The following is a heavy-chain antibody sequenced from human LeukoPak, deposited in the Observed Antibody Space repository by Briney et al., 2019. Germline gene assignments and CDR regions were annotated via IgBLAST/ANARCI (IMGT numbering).Heavy chain of an antibody. Sequence: PGGSLRLSCAASGFTFSSYGMHWVRQAPGKGLEWVAFIRYDGSNKYYADSVKGRFTISRGNSKNTLYLQMNSLRAEDTAVYYCAKDCLTTSCYNTIDYWGQGTLVTVSS. CDR3: AKDCLTTSCYNTIDY. CDR1: GFTFSSYG. V-gene: IGHV3-30*02. CDR2: IRYDGSNK. J-gene: IGHJ4*02. D-gene: IGHD2-2*02.